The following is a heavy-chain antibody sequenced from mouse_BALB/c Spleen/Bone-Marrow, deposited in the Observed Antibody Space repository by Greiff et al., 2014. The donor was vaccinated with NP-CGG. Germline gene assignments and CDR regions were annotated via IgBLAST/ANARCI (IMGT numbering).Heavy chain of an antibody. V-gene: IGHV4-1*02. CDR3: ARNGYYGWIAY. Sequence: EVQLQESGGGLVQPGGSLKLSCAASGFDFSRYWMTWVRQAPGKGLEWIGEINPDSSTINYTPSLKDKFIISRDNAKNTLYLQMSKVRSEDTGLYYCARNGYYGWIAYWGQGTLVTVSA. D-gene: IGHD2-3*01. CDR2: INPDSSTI. CDR1: GFDFSRYW. J-gene: IGHJ3*01.